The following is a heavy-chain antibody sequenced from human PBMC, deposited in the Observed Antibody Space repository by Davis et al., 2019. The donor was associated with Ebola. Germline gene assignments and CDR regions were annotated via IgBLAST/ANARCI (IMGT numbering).Heavy chain of an antibody. CDR2: INHSGST. D-gene: IGHD3-10*01. V-gene: IGHV4-34*01. J-gene: IGHJ5*02. CDR3: ARVPALWFRSYNWFDP. CDR1: GGSFSGYY. Sequence: SETLSLTCAVYGGSFSGYYWSWIRQPPGKGLEWIGEINHSGSTNYNPSLKSRVTISVDTSKNQFSLKLSSVTAADTAVYYCARVPALWFRSYNWFDPWGRGTLVTVSS.